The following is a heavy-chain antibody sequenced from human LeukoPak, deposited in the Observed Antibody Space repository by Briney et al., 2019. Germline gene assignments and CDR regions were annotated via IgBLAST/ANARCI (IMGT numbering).Heavy chain of an antibody. CDR2: IGGDGGAT. J-gene: IGHJ4*02. D-gene: IGHD6-19*01. V-gene: IGHV3-43*02. Sequence: GGSLRLSCAASGFTFSAYAMHWVRQAPGKGLEWVSLIGGDGGATYYADSVKGRFTISRDNSKNSLYLRMNSLRSEDTALYYCGKDHTSGWLLIDNWGQGTLVTVSS. CDR3: GKDHTSGWLLIDN. CDR1: GFTFSAYA.